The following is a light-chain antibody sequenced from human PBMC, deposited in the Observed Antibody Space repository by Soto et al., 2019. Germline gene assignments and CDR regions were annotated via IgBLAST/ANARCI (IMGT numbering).Light chain of an antibody. CDR3: LQHHTYPYT. CDR2: AAS. V-gene: IGKV1-17*01. CDR1: QGIGNN. Sequence: DIQMTQSPSSLSASVGDRVTITCRASQGIGNNLGWFQQKVGRAPKRLIYAASSLEGGVPLRFNGSGSGTEFTLTISGLQPEDFATYYCLQHHTYPYTFGQGTKLEIK. J-gene: IGKJ2*01.